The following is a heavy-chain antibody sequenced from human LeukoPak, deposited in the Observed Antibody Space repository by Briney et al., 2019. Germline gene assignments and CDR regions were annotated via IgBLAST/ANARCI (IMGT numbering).Heavy chain of an antibody. V-gene: IGHV3-30-3*01. J-gene: IGHJ4*02. Sequence: PGGSLRLSCAASGFTFSSYAMHWVRQAPGKGLEWVAVISYDGSNKYYADSVKGRFTISRDNSKNTLYLQMNSLRAEDTAVYYCAREGWELLQCYYFDYWGQGTLVTVSS. CDR1: GFTFSSYA. D-gene: IGHD1-26*01. CDR2: ISYDGSNK. CDR3: AREGWELLQCYYFDY.